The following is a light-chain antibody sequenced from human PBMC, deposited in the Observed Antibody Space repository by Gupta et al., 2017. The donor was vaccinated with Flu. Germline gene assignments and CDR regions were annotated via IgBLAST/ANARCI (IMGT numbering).Light chain of an antibody. CDR2: KDT. Sequence: SYELTQXPSVSXSPGQTXSITCSGDNLGDKYASWYQQKPGQSPVLVIYKDTKRPSGIPERFSGSNSGNTATLTISGTQAMDEADYYCQAWDSTTGVFGTGTKVTVL. V-gene: IGLV3-1*01. CDR3: QAWDSTTGV. J-gene: IGLJ1*01. CDR1: NLGDKY.